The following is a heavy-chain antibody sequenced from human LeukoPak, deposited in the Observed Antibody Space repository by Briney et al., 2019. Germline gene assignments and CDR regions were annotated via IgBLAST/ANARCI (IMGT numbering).Heavy chain of an antibody. CDR2: ISGSGGST. CDR1: GFTVSNNR. CDR3: AKSDCVITGSRRCYFDY. J-gene: IGHJ4*03. V-gene: IGHV3-23*01. D-gene: IGHD1-20*01. Sequence: GGSLRLSCAASGFTVSNNRLSWVRQAPGKGLEWVSAISGSGGSTYYADSVKGRFTISRDNSKNTLYLQMNSLRAEDTAVYYCAKSDCVITGSRRCYFDYWGQGTLVTVSS.